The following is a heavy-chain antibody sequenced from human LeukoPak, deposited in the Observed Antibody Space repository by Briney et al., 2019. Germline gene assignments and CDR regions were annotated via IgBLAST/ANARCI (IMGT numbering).Heavy chain of an antibody. V-gene: IGHV3-66*01. Sequence: PGGSLRLSCTVSGFSISDNFMGWVRQTPGKGLEWVSLIFSGGETYSADSVKGRFAISKDNSKNTLHLQMNSPRVEDTAMYYCARDTDYYGSGRQGYFDRWGQGTLVTVSS. D-gene: IGHD3-10*01. J-gene: IGHJ1*01. CDR3: ARDTDYYGSGRQGYFDR. CDR1: GFSISDNF. CDR2: IFSGGET.